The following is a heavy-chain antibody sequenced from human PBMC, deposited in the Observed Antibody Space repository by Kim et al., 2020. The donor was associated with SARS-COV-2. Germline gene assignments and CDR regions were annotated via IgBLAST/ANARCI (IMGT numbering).Heavy chain of an antibody. V-gene: IGHV3-33*01. Sequence: GGSLSLSCAASGFTFSTHAMHWVRQAPGKGLEWVAMIWADEINKYYADSVKGRFTISRDNSKNTLSLQMNSLRAEDTAMYYCARDPPGSGWAFDYWGQGTLVTVSS. J-gene: IGHJ4*02. D-gene: IGHD6-19*01. CDR2: IWADEINK. CDR1: GFTFSTHA. CDR3: ARDPPGSGWAFDY.